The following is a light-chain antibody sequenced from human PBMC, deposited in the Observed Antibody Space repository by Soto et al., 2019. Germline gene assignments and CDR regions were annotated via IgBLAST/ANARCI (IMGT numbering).Light chain of an antibody. V-gene: IGKV3-20*01. J-gene: IGKJ5*01. CDR2: GAS. Sequence: IVFTQSPRTLSLSPGERATLSFSFSQIFTSRSLPSYQQKPGQAPRLLVYGASSRATGISDRFSGSGSGTDFTLTISRLEPEDFAVYYCQHYVSPPITFGQGTRLEIK. CDR3: QHYVSPPIT. CDR1: QIFTSRS.